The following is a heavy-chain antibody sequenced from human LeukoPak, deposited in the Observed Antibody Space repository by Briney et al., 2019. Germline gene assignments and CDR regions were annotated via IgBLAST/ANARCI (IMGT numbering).Heavy chain of an antibody. CDR2: IYSGGSA. V-gene: IGHV3-66*02. CDR3: ARCSSLAAVARGFDY. J-gene: IGHJ4*02. D-gene: IGHD6-19*01. Sequence: GGSLRLSCAASGFTVSSNYVGGVRQAPGKGLDWVSVIYSGGSAYYAESVKGRFTIHSGSSKNKLHLQMNSLTAEDTAVSYCARCSSLAAVARGFDYWGQGTLVTVSS. CDR1: GFTVSSNY.